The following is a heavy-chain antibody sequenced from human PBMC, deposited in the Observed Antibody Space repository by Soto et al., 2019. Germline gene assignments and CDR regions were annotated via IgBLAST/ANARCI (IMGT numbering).Heavy chain of an antibody. CDR2: IYWNDDK. J-gene: IGHJ4*02. D-gene: IGHD2-21*01. Sequence: QITLKESGPTLVKPTQTLTLTCTFSGFSLNTEGVGVGWIRQPPGKALDWLALIYWNDDKRYSPALRSRLTITKETPKNQVALTMTNMDPVDTATYFFAHSTSVVPRALDYGGQGTLVTVSS. V-gene: IGHV2-5*01. CDR1: GFSLNTEGVG. CDR3: AHSTSVVPRALDY.